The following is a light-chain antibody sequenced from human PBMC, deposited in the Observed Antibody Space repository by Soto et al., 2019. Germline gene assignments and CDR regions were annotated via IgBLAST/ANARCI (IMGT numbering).Light chain of an antibody. CDR1: SSDVGANNY. Sequence: QSALTQPASVSGSPGQSITISCTGTSSDVGANNYVSWYQHHPGEAPIVLIYDVSNRPSGVSDRFSGSKSGNTASLTISGLQAEDEADYYCSSYTNNIYWVLGGGTKLTVL. CDR2: DVS. J-gene: IGLJ3*02. CDR3: SSYTNNIYWV. V-gene: IGLV2-14*01.